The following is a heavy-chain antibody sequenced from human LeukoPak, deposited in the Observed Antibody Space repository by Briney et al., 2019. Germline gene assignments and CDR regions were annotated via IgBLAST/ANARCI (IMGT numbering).Heavy chain of an antibody. D-gene: IGHD1-26*01. J-gene: IGHJ4*02. V-gene: IGHV5-51*01. CDR1: GYTFTSDW. CDR2: IYPFDSET. CDR3: ARRRDLYSGSYYPFDY. Sequence: GESLKISCKGSGYTFTSDWIGRVRQVPGKGLEWMGIIYPFDSETRYSPSFQGQATISADKSISTAYLQWSSLKASDTAMYYCARRRDLYSGSYYPFDYWGQGTLVTVSS.